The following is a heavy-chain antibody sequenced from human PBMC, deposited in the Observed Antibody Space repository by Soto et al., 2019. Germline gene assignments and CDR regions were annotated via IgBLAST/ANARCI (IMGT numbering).Heavy chain of an antibody. CDR2: INPNSGGT. V-gene: IGHV1-2*04. CDR1: GYTFTGYY. J-gene: IGHJ5*02. CDR3: ARGGPSDRYCSGGSCSTNWFDP. D-gene: IGHD2-15*01. Sequence: ASVKVSCKASGYTFTGYYMHWVRQAPGQGLEWMGWINPNSGGTNYAQKFQGWVTMPRDTSISTAYMELSRLRSDDTAVYYCARGGPSDRYCSGGSCSTNWFDPWGQGTLVTVSS.